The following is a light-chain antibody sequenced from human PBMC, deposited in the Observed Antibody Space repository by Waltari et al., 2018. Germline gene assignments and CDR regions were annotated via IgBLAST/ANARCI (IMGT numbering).Light chain of an antibody. CDR2: GAS. CDR3: HQYDNSPWT. Sequence: DIELTQYPGTLYLSSGDRVTLSCRASQSVSSSFLAWYQQKPGQAPRLLIYGASSRATGIPDRFSGSGSGTDFTLTINRLEPEDFAVYYCHQYDNSPWTFGQGTKVEI. CDR1: QSVSSSF. V-gene: IGKV3-20*01. J-gene: IGKJ1*01.